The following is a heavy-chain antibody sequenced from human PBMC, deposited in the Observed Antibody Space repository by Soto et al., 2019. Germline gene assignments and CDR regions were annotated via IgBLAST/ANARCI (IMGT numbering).Heavy chain of an antibody. D-gene: IGHD3-10*01. CDR1: GGSISSYY. V-gene: IGHV4-59*08. CDR3: ARQGFGPLHGLVDV. Sequence: SETLSLTCTVSGGSISSYYWSWFRQSPGKRMEWIGYVHHSWGSSYNPSLQSRVAISLDISKSQFSLKVTSVTATDTAVYYCARQGFGPLHGLVDVWGQGTTVTVSS. CDR2: VHHSWGS. J-gene: IGHJ6*02.